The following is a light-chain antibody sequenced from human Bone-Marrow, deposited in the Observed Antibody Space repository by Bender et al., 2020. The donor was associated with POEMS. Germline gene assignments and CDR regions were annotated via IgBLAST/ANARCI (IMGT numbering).Light chain of an antibody. CDR3: SSNAGSNNLL. V-gene: IGLV2-23*02. CDR2: NVS. CDR1: SSDVGSYNL. J-gene: IGLJ2*01. Sequence: QSALTQPASVSGSPGQSITISCTGTSSDVGSYNLVSWYQQRPGKAPELLIHNVSDRPSGVSDRFSGSESGNTASLTVSGLQGEDEADYYCSSNAGSNNLLFGGGTKLTVL.